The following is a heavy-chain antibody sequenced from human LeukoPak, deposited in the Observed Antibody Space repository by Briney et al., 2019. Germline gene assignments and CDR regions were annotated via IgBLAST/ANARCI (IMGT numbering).Heavy chain of an antibody. CDR3: AKEGRSLQTY. J-gene: IGHJ4*02. CDR2: IRQDGDTK. V-gene: IGHV3-7*03. D-gene: IGHD5-24*01. CDR1: GFPFNAYW. Sequence: QTGGSLRLSCAASGFPFNAYWMTWVRQAPGKGLEWVANIRQDGDTKYYVDSVKGRFTISRDNAKNSLYLQMNSLRVEDTAVYYCAKEGRSLQTYWGQGTLVTVSS.